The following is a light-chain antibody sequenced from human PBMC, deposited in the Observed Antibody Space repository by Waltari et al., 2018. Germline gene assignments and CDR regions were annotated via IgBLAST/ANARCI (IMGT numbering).Light chain of an antibody. CDR3: QKYERLPAT. Sequence: VLTQPPGTLSLSPGPSAIPSCWASQRVSMYLASYQHKNGQAPRRLIYHASSRGTGMPDRFSGSEAGTDFSLTISRLEPEEFAMYYCQKYERLPATFGQGTKVEIK. V-gene: IGKV3-20*01. CDR2: HAS. J-gene: IGKJ1*01. CDR1: QRVSMY.